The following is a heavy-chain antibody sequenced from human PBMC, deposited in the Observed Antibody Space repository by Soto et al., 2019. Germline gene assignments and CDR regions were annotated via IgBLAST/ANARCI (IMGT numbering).Heavy chain of an antibody. J-gene: IGHJ3*02. V-gene: IGHV3-48*03. CDR2: ISSSGSSI. D-gene: IGHD3-22*01. CDR1: GFTFSSYE. CDR3: ARITMIVVVIDAFDI. Sequence: PGGSLRLSCAASGFTFSSYEMNWVRQAPGKGLEWVSYISSSGSSIYYADSVKGRFTISRDNAKNSLSLQMNSLRAEDTAVYYCARITMIVVVIDAFDIWGPGSLVTVSS.